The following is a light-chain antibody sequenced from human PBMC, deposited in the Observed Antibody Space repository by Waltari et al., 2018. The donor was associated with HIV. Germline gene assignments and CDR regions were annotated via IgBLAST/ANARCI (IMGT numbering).Light chain of an antibody. Sequence: EIVLTQSPATPSLSLGERVTLSCRASQSVTSYLAWYQQKPGHAPRLLIYDASTRATGIPARFSGSGSGTDFTLNISSLEPEDFAVYYCQQRSNWPRVTFGPGTKVEIK. J-gene: IGKJ3*01. CDR3: QQRSNWPRVT. CDR2: DAS. CDR1: QSVTSY. V-gene: IGKV3-11*01.